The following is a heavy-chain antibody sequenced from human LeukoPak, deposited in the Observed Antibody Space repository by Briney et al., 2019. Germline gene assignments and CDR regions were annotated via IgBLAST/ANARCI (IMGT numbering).Heavy chain of an antibody. CDR3: GRGGAGKTAP. V-gene: IGHV4-59*01. J-gene: IGHJ5*02. CDR2: IFYTGST. D-gene: IGHD1-14*01. Sequence: SETLSLTCTVSGGSISSYYWSWIRQPPGKGLEWIGYIFYTGSTNYNPSLKSRVTISVDRSKNQFSLKLSSVTAADTAVYYCGRGGAGKTAPGGKGPRVTVSS. CDR1: GGSISSYY.